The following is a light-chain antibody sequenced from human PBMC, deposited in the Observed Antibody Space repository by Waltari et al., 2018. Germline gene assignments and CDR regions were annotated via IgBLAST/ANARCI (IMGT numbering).Light chain of an antibody. Sequence: SYELTQPPSVSVSPGQTASITCSGDKLGDKYACWYQQKPGQSPVWVIYQDSKRPSVIPERFSGSNSGNTATLTISGTQAMDEADYYCQAWDSSTAWVFGGGTKLTVL. V-gene: IGLV3-1*01. CDR1: KLGDKY. CDR2: QDS. J-gene: IGLJ3*02. CDR3: QAWDSSTAWV.